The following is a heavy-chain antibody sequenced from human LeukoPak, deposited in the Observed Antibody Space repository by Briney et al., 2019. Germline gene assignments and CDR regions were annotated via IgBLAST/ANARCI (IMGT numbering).Heavy chain of an antibody. CDR1: GGSISSGDYY. J-gene: IGHJ3*02. D-gene: IGHD2-15*01. CDR2: IYYSGST. V-gene: IGHV4-30-4*08. Sequence: SETLSLTCTVSGGSISSGDYYWSWIRQPPWKGLEWIGYIYYSGSTYYNPSLKSRVTISVDTSKNQFSLKLSSVTAADTAVYYCARGGRYDAFDIWGQGTMVTVSS. CDR3: ARGGRYDAFDI.